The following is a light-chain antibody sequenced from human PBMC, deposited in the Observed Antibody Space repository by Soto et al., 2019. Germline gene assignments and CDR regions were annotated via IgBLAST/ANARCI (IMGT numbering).Light chain of an antibody. V-gene: IGKV1-33*01. J-gene: IGKJ5*01. CDR2: DAS. CDR3: HQYDNLT. Sequence: DIQMTQSPSSLSASVGDRVTITCQASQDISNYLNWYQQKPGKAPKLLIYDASNLETGVPSRFSGSGSGTDFTFTISSLQPEDIATYYCHQYDNLTFGQGTRLEIK. CDR1: QDISNY.